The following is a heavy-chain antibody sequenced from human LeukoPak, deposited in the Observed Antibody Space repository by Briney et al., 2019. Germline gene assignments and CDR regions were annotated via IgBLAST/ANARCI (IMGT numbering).Heavy chain of an antibody. CDR2: IYPGDSDT. Sequence: PGESLKISCKGSGYSFTSYWIGWVRQMPGKGLEWMGIIYPGDSDTRYSPSFQGQVTISADKSIRTAYLQWSSLKASDTAMYYCAKQNRSGWYFMGYWGQGTLVTVSS. V-gene: IGHV5-51*01. J-gene: IGHJ4*02. CDR3: AKQNRSGWYFMGY. D-gene: IGHD6-19*01. CDR1: GYSFTSYW.